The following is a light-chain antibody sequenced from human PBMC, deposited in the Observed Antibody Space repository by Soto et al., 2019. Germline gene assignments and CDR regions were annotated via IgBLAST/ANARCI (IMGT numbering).Light chain of an antibody. CDR3: AAWDDSLSAVV. CDR1: TSNIGSND. V-gene: IGLV1-47*01. CDR2: RNN. J-gene: IGLJ2*01. Sequence: QSVLTQPPSASGTPGQWVTISCSGSTSNIGSNDVYWYHQLPGTAPKLLIYRNNQRPSGVPDRISGSKSGTSASLAISGPRSEDEADYYCAAWDDSLSAVVFGGGTKLTVL.